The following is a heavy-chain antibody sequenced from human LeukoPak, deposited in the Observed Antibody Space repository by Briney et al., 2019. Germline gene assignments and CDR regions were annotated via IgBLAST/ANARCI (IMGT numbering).Heavy chain of an antibody. CDR1: GYTFTTYG. CDR2: TNPNSGNT. V-gene: IGHV1-8*01. J-gene: IGHJ4*02. Sequence: ASVKVSCKASGYTFTTYGINWVRQATGQGLEWMGWTNPNSGNTGYAQKFQGRVTMTRNTSMSTAYMELSSLRSEDTAVYYCARANYYGSGKKDLDYWGQGTLVTVSS. D-gene: IGHD3-10*01. CDR3: ARANYYGSGKKDLDY.